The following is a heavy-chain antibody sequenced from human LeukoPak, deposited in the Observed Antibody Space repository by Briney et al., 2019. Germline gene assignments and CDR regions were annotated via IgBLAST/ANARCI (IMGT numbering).Heavy chain of an antibody. V-gene: IGHV1-2*04. CDR2: INPNSGGT. CDR1: GYTFTGYY. CDR3: ARGMGYYDSSGYSHGCYFDY. J-gene: IGHJ4*02. Sequence: ASVKVSCKTSGYTFTGYYMHWVRQAPGQGLEWMGWINPNSGGTNYAQKFQGWVTMTRDTSISTAYMELSRLRSDDTAVYYCARGMGYYDSSGYSHGCYFDYWGQGTLVTVSS. D-gene: IGHD3-22*01.